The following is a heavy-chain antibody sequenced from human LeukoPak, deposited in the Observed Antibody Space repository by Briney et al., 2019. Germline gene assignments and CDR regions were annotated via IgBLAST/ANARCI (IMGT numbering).Heavy chain of an antibody. D-gene: IGHD6-19*01. CDR2: ISDSSRTI. CDR3: ARSSLPGRSGRTEYFQH. J-gene: IGHJ1*01. CDR1: GFTFSDYY. Sequence: GGSLSLSCAASGFTFSDYYMTWIRQAPGKGLQWLSFISDSSRTIYYADSVKGRFTISRDNAKNSLYLQMSSLRAEDTAIYYCARSSLPGRSGRTEYFQHWGQGALVTVSS. V-gene: IGHV3-11*01.